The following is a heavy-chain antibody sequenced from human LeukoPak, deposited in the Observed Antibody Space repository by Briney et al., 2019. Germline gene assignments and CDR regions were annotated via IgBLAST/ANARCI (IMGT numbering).Heavy chain of an antibody. CDR2: IWYDGSNQ. V-gene: IGHV3-33*01. CDR1: GFTFGCHG. J-gene: IGHJ6*02. CDR3: ARGNRDTSGFYYYYGMDV. Sequence: GTSLRLSCAGSGFTFGCHGIHWVRQAPGKGLDWVAVIWYDGSNQYYADSVKGRFTVSRDNGKNSLYLQINSLRVEDTALYYCARGNRDTSGFYYYYGMDVWGQGTTVSVSS. D-gene: IGHD6-19*01.